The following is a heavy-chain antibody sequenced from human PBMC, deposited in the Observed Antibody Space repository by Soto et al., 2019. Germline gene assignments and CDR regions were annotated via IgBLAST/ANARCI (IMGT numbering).Heavy chain of an antibody. CDR1: GYTFVNYE. J-gene: IGHJ4*02. Sequence: QVQLVQSGAEVKKPGASVKVSCKASGYTFVNYEINWVRQATGQGLEWLGWMNPHSGDTFYAQNFQGRVTMTRNTSITTAYMDLNSLNSEDTAVYYCARQQAMDYWGQGTLVTVSS. CDR2: MNPHSGDT. V-gene: IGHV1-8*01. CDR3: ARQQAMDY.